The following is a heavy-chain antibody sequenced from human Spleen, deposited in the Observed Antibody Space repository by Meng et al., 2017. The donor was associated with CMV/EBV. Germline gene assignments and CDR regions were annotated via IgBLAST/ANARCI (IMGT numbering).Heavy chain of an antibody. V-gene: IGHV4-39*01. Sequence: SETLSLTCTVSGGSISSSSYYWGWIRQPPGKGLEWIGSIYYSGSTYYNPSLKSRVTISVDTSKNQFSLKLSSVTAADTAVYYCARHSADTVWSGYPFLHYYYGMDVWGQGTTVTVSS. CDR2: IYYSGST. D-gene: IGHD3-3*01. CDR1: GGSISSSSYY. J-gene: IGHJ6*02. CDR3: ARHSADTVWSGYPFLHYYYGMDV.